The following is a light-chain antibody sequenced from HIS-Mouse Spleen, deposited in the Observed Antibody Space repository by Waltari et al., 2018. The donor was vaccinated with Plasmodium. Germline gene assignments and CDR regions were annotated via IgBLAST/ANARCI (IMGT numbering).Light chain of an antibody. J-gene: IGKJ1*01. V-gene: IGKV1-5*03. CDR2: KAS. CDR3: QQYNSYWT. Sequence: DITMTPSPSTLSASVGDRVTITCRSSQSISSWLAWYQQKPGKAPKLLIYKASSLESGVPSRFSGSGSGTEFTLTISSLQPDDFATYYCQQYNSYWTFGQGTKVEIK. CDR1: QSISSW.